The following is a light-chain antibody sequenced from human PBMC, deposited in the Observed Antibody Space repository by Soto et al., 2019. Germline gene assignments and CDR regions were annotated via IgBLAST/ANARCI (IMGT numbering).Light chain of an antibody. J-gene: IGKJ4*01. CDR2: AAS. Sequence: QLPQSPSSLSASVGDSVPITCRASQGISSYLAWYQQKPGKAPKLLIYAASTLQSGVPSRFSGSGSGTDFILTISSLQSEEFAVYYCQQYSKWPLTFGGGTKVDI. CDR3: QQYSKWPLT. CDR1: QGISSY. V-gene: IGKV1-9*01.